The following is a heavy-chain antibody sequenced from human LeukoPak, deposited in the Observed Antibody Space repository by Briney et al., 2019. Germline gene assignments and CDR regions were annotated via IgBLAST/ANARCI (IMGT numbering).Heavy chain of an antibody. D-gene: IGHD3/OR15-3a*01. CDR1: GGTFSTYS. V-gene: IGHV1-69*04. Sequence: SVKVSCKASGGTFSTYSISWVRQAPGQGLEWMGRIIPILGITNYAQKFQGRVTITADKSTSTAYVELSSLRSEDTAVYYCARGPPPGWMDFWGQGTLVTVSS. CDR2: IIPILGIT. J-gene: IGHJ4*02. CDR3: ARGPPPGWMDF.